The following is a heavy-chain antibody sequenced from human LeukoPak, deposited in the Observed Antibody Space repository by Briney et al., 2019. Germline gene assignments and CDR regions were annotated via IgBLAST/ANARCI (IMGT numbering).Heavy chain of an antibody. V-gene: IGHV4-39*07. J-gene: IGHJ3*02. CDR3: ARVGDTAMAVDAFDI. CDR2: INHSGST. Sequence: SETLSLTCTVSGGSIRSSSYYWGWIRQPPGKGLEWIGEINHSGSTNYNPSLKSRVTISVDTSKNQFSLKLSSVTAADTAVYYCARVGDTAMAVDAFDIWGQGTMVTVSS. CDR1: GGSIRSSSYY. D-gene: IGHD5-18*01.